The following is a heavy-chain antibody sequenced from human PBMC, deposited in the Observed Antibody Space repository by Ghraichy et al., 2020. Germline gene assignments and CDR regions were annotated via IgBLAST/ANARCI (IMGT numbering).Heavy chain of an antibody. D-gene: IGHD6-19*01. Sequence: GGSLRLSCAASGFTFSSYVMSWVRQAPGNGLEWVSAISGSGGSTYYADSVKGRFTISRDNSKNTLYLQMNSLRAEDTAVYYCAKDHVPGGWYGEDYFDYWGQGTLVSVSS. V-gene: IGHV3-23*01. CDR1: GFTFSSYV. CDR2: ISGSGGST. J-gene: IGHJ4*02. CDR3: AKDHVPGGWYGEDYFDY.